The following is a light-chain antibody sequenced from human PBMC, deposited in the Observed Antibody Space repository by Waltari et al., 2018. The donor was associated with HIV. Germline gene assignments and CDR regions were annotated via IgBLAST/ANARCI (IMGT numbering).Light chain of an antibody. V-gene: IGLV1-51*01. CDR1: SSNIGNNY. CDR3: GTWDSSLSAGGV. CDR2: DNN. Sequence: QSVLTQPHSVSAAPGQKVTISCSGSSSNIGNNYVSWYQQLPGPAPKPLIYDNNKRPSGIPDRFSGSKSGTSATLGITGLQTGDEADYYCGTWDSSLSAGGVFGGGTKLTVL. J-gene: IGLJ2*01.